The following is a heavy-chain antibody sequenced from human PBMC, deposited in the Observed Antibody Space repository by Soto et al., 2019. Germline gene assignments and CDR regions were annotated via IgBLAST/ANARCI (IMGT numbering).Heavy chain of an antibody. CDR2: ISGSGGST. CDR1: GFTFSSYA. J-gene: IGHJ1*01. CDR3: AKDYAARPNLYFQH. D-gene: IGHD6-6*01. Sequence: GGSLRVSCAASGFTFSSYAMSWVRQAPGKGLEWVSAISGSGGSTYYADSVKGRFTISRDNSKNTLYLQMNSLRAEDTAVYYCAKDYAARPNLYFQHWGQGTLVTVSS. V-gene: IGHV3-23*01.